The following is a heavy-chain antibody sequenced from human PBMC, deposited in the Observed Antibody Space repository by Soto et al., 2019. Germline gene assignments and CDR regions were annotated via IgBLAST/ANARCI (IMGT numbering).Heavy chain of an antibody. D-gene: IGHD1-1*01. J-gene: IGHJ6*02. CDR3: ASDLRPGHDGYYYNMDV. CDR2: ISRTSSTT. Sequence: EVQLVESGGGLVHPGGSLRLSCAASGFTFSTYSMNWVRQAPGKGLQWISYISRTSSTTYSADSVKGRFTISRDNAKNSLYLQMNSPRAEDTAVYYCASDLRPGHDGYYYNMDVWGQGTTVTVSS. V-gene: IGHV3-48*01. CDR1: GFTFSTYS.